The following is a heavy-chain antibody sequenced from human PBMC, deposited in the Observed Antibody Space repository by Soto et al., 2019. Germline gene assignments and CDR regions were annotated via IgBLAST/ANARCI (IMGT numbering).Heavy chain of an antibody. CDR2: ISAYNGNT. CDR1: GYTFTSYG. D-gene: IGHD3-10*01. V-gene: IGHV1-18*04. CDR3: ARDSLVLWFGPYGMDV. J-gene: IGHJ6*02. Sequence: ASVKVSCKASGYTFTSYGISWVRQAPGQGLEWMGWISAYNGNTNYAQKLQGRATMTTDTSTSTAYMELRSLRSDDTAVYYCARDSLVLWFGPYGMDVWGQGTTVTVSS.